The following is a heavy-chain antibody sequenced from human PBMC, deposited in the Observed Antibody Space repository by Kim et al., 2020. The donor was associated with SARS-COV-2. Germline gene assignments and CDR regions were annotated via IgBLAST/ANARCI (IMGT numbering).Heavy chain of an antibody. CDR1: GGSISSYY. V-gene: IGHV4-59*01. J-gene: IGHJ4*02. D-gene: IGHD5-18*01. CDR2: IYYSGST. CDR3: AREGVDTAMVT. Sequence: SETLSLTCTVSGGSISSYYWSWIRQPPGKGLEWIGYIYYSGSTNYNPSLKSRVTISVDTSKNQFSLKLSSVTAADTAVYYCAREGVDTAMVTWGQGTLVTVSS.